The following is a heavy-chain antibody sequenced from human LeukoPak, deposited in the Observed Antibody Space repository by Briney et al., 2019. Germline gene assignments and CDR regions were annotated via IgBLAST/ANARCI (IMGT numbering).Heavy chain of an antibody. Sequence: GGSLRLSCAASGFTFTCCWMSWVRHTPGEGLEWVASIKQNGGEKFYADSVKGRITIPRDNPKNSLYLKLNSLRDGDPAVYFCARVPGVTRYFDSWGQGILVTVSS. CDR2: IKQNGGEK. CDR1: GFTFTCCW. V-gene: IGHV3-7*01. CDR3: ARVPGVTRYFDS. D-gene: IGHD4-23*01. J-gene: IGHJ4*02.